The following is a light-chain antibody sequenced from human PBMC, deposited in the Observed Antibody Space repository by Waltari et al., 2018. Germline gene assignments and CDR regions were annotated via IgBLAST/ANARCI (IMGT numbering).Light chain of an antibody. J-gene: IGKJ4*01. CDR3: QQYNNWPPLT. Sequence: EILMTQSPATLSVSPGERATLSCRASQSVSSDLAWYQQKPGQPPRLLIYGASTRATSVPDRISGSGSGTDFTLTISSLQSEDFAINYCQQYNNWPPLTFGGGTKVEIK. CDR1: QSVSSD. V-gene: IGKV3-15*01. CDR2: GAS.